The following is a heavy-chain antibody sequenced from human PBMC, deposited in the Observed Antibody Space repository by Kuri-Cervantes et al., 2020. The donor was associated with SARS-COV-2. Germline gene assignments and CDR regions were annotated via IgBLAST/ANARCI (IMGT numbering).Heavy chain of an antibody. CDR1: GFTFSSYS. D-gene: IGHD1-7*01. CDR2: ISSSSSYI. CDR3: AKPSGELVYYYYYYMDV. Sequence: GESLKISCAASGFTFSSYSMNWVRQAPGKGLEWVSSISSSSSYIYYADSVKGRFTISRGNAKNSLYLQMNSLRAEDTAVYYCAKPSGELVYYYYYYMDVWGKGTTVTVSS. V-gene: IGHV3-21*01. J-gene: IGHJ6*03.